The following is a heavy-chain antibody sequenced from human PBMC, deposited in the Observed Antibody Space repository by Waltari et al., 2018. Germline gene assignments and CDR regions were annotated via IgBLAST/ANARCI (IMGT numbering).Heavy chain of an antibody. V-gene: IGHV1-3*04. CDR3: AGGYSTTYHDY. J-gene: IGHJ4*02. CDR2: IGTGDGNT. CDR1: GYTFTSYA. D-gene: IGHD5-12*01. Sequence: QVQLVQSGAEVKKPGASAKLSCKASGYTFTSYAMHWVRQAPGQGLEWLGYIGTGDGNTADSPKSQGRLTITKDASATTGYMELSSLGFEDTAMYYCAGGYSTTYHDYWGQGALVTVSS.